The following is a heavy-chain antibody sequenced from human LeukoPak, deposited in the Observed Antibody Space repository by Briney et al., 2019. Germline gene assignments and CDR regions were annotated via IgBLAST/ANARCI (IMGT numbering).Heavy chain of an antibody. D-gene: IGHD3-10*01. J-gene: IGHJ3*01. CDR1: GFTFSSYW. Sequence: GGSLRLSCTVSGFTFSSYWMTWVRHPPGKGLEWVANIRQDESEKYYADSVMGRFTISRDNAKNSLYLHMNSLRAEDTAVYYCARDSGSAYYYNSGTYYYDSFDFWGQGTTVTVSS. CDR3: ARDSGSAYYYNSGTYYYDSFDF. CDR2: IRQDESEK. V-gene: IGHV3-7*01.